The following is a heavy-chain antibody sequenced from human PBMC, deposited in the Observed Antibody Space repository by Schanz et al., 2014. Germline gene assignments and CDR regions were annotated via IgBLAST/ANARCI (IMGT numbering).Heavy chain of an antibody. J-gene: IGHJ3*02. Sequence: QLMQSGSEVRKPGASVKVSCKASGYIFGSHGMTWVRQAPGQGPELMGWINAHTGNTQYAQKFQSRVNMTRDTVTTTVHLELTRLRTDDTAIYYCARVHIATYDYNSPGAFDSWGQGTRVTVAS. CDR1: GYIFGSHG. CDR3: ARVHIATYDYNSPGAFDS. D-gene: IGHD3-10*01. V-gene: IGHV1-18*01. CDR2: INAHTGNT.